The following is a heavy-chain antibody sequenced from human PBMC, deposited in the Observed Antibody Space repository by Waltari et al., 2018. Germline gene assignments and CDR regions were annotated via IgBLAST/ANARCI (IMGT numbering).Heavy chain of an antibody. J-gene: IGHJ5*02. CDR2: TYYRSKWYN. Sequence: ESTWGNSAAWNWIRQSPSRGLEWLGRTYYRSKWYNDYAVSVKSRITINPDTSKNQFSLQLNSVTPEDTAVYYCARDYSWNYPGGWGDNWFDPWGQGTLVTVSS. V-gene: IGHV6-1*01. D-gene: IGHD1-7*01. CDR1: ESTWGNSAA. CDR3: ARDYSWNYPGGWGDNWFDP.